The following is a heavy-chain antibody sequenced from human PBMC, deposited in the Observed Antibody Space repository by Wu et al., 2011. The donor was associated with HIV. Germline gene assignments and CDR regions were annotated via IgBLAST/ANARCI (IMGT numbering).Heavy chain of an antibody. J-gene: IGHJ4*02. CDR1: GYTFTGYY. CDR2: INPNNGGT. D-gene: IGHD5-18*01. CDR3: ARGGYSYGYYYFDY. V-gene: IGHV1-2*02. Sequence: QVQLVQSGAEVKKPGASVKVSCKASGYTFTGYYMYWVRQAPGQGLEWMGWINPNNGGTNYAQKFQGRVTMTRDTSISTAYMELSRLRSDDTAVYYCARGGYSYGYYYFDYWGQGTLVTVSS.